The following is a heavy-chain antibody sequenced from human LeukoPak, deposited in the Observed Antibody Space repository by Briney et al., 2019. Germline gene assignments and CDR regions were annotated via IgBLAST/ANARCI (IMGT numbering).Heavy chain of an antibody. J-gene: IGHJ4*02. CDR3: ARPARYCSGGSCWDS. CDR2: IYYSGNT. CDR1: GDSIGSFY. Sequence: SETLSLTCTVSGDSIGSFYWSWIRQPPGKGLEWMGNIYYSGNTNYNPSLKSRVTISVDTSKNQFSLKLTSVTAADTAIYYCARPARYCSGGSCWDSWGQGTLVTVSS. V-gene: IGHV4-59*12. D-gene: IGHD2-15*01.